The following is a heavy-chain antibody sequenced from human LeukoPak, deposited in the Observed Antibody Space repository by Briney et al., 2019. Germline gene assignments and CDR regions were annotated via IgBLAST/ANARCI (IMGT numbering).Heavy chain of an antibody. D-gene: IGHD3-10*01. CDR1: GGSISSYY. CDR2: IYYSGST. J-gene: IGHJ3*02. V-gene: IGHV4-59*01. Sequence: SETLSLTCTVSGGSISSYYWSWIRQPPGKGLEWIGYIYYSGSTNYNPSLKSRVTISVDTSKNQFSLKLSPVTAADTAVYYCARIIRVRGVIGSDAFDIWGQGTMVTVSS. CDR3: ARIIRVRGVIGSDAFDI.